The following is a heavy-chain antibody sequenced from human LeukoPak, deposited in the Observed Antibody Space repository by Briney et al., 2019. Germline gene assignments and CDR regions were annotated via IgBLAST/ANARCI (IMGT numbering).Heavy chain of an antibody. Sequence: GGSLRLSCAASGFTFSSYGMHWVRQAPGKGLEWVAFIRYDGSNKYYADSVKGRFTISRDNSKNTLYLQMDSLRAEDTAVYYYAKIDHYYYYMDVWGKGTTVTVSS. J-gene: IGHJ6*03. CDR1: GFTFSSYG. V-gene: IGHV3-30*02. CDR2: IRYDGSNK. CDR3: AKIDHYYYYMDV.